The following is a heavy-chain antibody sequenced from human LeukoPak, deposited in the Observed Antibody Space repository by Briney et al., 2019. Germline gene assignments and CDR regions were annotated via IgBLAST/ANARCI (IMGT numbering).Heavy chain of an antibody. CDR2: IIPIFGTA. V-gene: IGHV1-69*01. CDR1: GGTFSSYA. Sequence: GSSVKVSCKASGGTFSSYAISWVRQAPGQGLEWMGGIIPIFGTANYAQKFQGRVTITADESTSTAYMELSSLRSEDTAVYYCATDLVVPAAPFPTGYWGQGTLVTVSS. D-gene: IGHD2-2*01. J-gene: IGHJ4*02. CDR3: ATDLVVPAAPFPTGY.